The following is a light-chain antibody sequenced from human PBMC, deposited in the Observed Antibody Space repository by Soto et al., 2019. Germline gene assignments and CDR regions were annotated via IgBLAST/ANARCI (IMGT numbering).Light chain of an antibody. J-gene: IGKJ4*01. Sequence: EIVMTQSPATLSVSPGERATLSCRASPSVNNNLAWYQQKPGQAPRLLIFGASTRATGIPARFSGSGSGTEFTLTINSLQSEDFAVYYCQQYSNWPLTFGGGTKVDIK. V-gene: IGKV3-15*01. CDR1: PSVNNN. CDR2: GAS. CDR3: QQYSNWPLT.